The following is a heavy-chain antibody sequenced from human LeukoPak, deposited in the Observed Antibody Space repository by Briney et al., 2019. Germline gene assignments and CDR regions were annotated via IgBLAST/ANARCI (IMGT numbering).Heavy chain of an antibody. J-gene: IGHJ4*02. CDR2: IYYSGST. CDR3: ALDSTYYYDSSGYYYFDY. CDR1: GGSISSGGYY. V-gene: IGHV4-31*03. D-gene: IGHD3-22*01. Sequence: SETLSLTCTVSGGSISSGGYYWSWIRQHPGKGLEWIGYIYYSGSTYYNPSLKSRVTISVDTSKNQFSLKLSSVTAADTAVYYCALDSTYYYDSSGYYYFDYWGQGTLVTVSS.